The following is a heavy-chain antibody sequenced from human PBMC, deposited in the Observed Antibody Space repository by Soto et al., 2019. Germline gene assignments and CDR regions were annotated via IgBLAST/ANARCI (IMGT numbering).Heavy chain of an antibody. CDR2: IYYSGST. Sequence: SETLSLTCTVSGGSISSSSYYWGWIRQPPGKGLEWIGSIYYSGSTYYNPSLKSRVTISVDTSKNKFSLKLSSVTAADTAVYYCARLLDYGDKKALKYYFDYWGQGTLVTVSS. CDR1: GGSISSSSYY. D-gene: IGHD4-17*01. V-gene: IGHV4-39*01. CDR3: ARLLDYGDKKALKYYFDY. J-gene: IGHJ4*02.